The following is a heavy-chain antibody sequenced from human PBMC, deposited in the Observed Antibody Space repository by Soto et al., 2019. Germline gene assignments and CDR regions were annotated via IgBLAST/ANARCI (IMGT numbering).Heavy chain of an antibody. Sequence: EVQLLESGGGVVQRGGSLILSCAASGFTLSAYTLSWVRQGPRRGLDWVSTVFSSGNTYYADSVKGRFTVSRDIFQNTLFLQMDGLRDEDSAIYYCARDRQPDGIWTIDSWGQGTLVTVSS. V-gene: IGHV3-23*01. CDR1: GFTLSAYT. J-gene: IGHJ4*02. CDR3: ARDRQPDGIWTIDS. CDR2: VFSSGNT. D-gene: IGHD3-3*01.